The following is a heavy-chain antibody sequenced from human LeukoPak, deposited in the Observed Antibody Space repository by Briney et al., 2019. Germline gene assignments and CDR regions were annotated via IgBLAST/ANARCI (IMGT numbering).Heavy chain of an antibody. D-gene: IGHD3-10*01. CDR2: IYYSGRT. CDR3: AQSLGASTWFGNWFDP. V-gene: IGHV4-39*01. CDR1: GVSISSTSYC. Sequence: PSETLSLTRTVSGVSISSTSYCWGWIRQPPGKGLEWIGSIYYSGRTYYNPSLKSRLTISVDTPKNQFSLKLSSVTAADTAVYYCAQSLGASTWFGNWFDPWGQGTLVTVSS. J-gene: IGHJ5*02.